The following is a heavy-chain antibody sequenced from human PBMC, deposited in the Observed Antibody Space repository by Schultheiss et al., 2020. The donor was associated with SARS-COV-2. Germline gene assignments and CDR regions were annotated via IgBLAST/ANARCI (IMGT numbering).Heavy chain of an antibody. V-gene: IGHV4-31*03. Sequence: SETLSLTCTVSGGSISSGGYYWSWIRQHPGKGLEWIGYIYYSGSTYYNPSLKSRVTISVDTSKNQFSLKLSSVTAADTAVYYCARGPGIAAGFDYWGQGTLVTVSS. D-gene: IGHD6-13*01. CDR2: IYYSGST. J-gene: IGHJ4*02. CDR3: ARGPGIAAGFDY. CDR1: GGSISSGGYY.